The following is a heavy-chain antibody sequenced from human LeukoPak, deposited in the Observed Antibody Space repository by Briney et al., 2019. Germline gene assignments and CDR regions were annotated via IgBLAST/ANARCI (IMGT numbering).Heavy chain of an antibody. CDR3: AKDTVWGGSGSYYDY. V-gene: IGHV3-23*01. D-gene: IGHD3-10*01. J-gene: IGHJ4*02. CDR2: ISGSGGST. CDR1: GFTFSSYS. Sequence: PGGSLRLSCAASGFTFSSYSMNRVRQAPGKGLEWVSAISGSGGSTYYADSVKGRFTISRDNSKKKLSLQMNSLRAEDTAVYYCAKDTVWGGSGSYYDYWGQGTLVTVSS.